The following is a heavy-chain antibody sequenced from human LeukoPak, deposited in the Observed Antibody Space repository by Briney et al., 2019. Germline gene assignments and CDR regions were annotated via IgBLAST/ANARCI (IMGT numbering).Heavy chain of an antibody. CDR1: GYSFTAYY. CDR3: VRFSIGDFGAYVADY. Sequence: ASVKVPCKTSGYSFTAYYIQWVRRAPGQGLEWVGWINPKSGVAESAQRFQGRITLTRDTSINTAYMDLSSLRSDDTALYFCVRFSIGDFGAYVADYWGQGTLVTVSS. CDR2: INPKSGVA. D-gene: IGHD4-17*01. J-gene: IGHJ4*02. V-gene: IGHV1-2*02.